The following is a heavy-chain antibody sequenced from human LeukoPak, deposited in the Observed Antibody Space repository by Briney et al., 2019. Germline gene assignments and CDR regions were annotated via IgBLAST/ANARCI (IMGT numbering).Heavy chain of an antibody. J-gene: IGHJ4*02. CDR2: IRGSAYGGTT. CDR1: GFTFGDYA. CDR3: NRVTGDYYGSDEIYYFDY. Sequence: GGSLRLSCTASGFTFGDYAMSWFRQAPGKGLEWVCFIRGSAYGGTTEYAASVKGRFTISRDDSKSIAYLQMNSLKPEDTAVYYCNRVTGDYYGSDEIYYFDYWGQGTLVTVSS. D-gene: IGHD3-10*01. V-gene: IGHV3-49*03.